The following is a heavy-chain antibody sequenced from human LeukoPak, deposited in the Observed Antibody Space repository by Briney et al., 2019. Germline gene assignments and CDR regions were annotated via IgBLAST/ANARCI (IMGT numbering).Heavy chain of an antibody. D-gene: IGHD5-18*01. CDR2: IYNSGST. CDR3: ARGYSYGPDY. Sequence: SESLSLTCTVSGGSISSYYWSWIRRPPAKELESIGYIYNSGSTNYNPSLKSRVTISIDTSKNQFSLNLSSATAADTAVYYCARGYSYGPDYWGQGTLVTVSS. V-gene: IGHV4-59*01. J-gene: IGHJ4*02. CDR1: GGSISSYY.